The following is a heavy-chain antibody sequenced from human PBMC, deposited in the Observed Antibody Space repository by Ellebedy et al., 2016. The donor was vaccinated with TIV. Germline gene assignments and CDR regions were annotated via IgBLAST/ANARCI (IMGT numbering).Heavy chain of an antibody. CDR2: ISGSGGST. CDR3: AKWGYSSGWYDY. J-gene: IGHJ4*02. D-gene: IGHD6-19*01. Sequence: GGSLRLSXAASGFTFSSYAMSWVRQAPGKGLEWVSAISGSGGSTYYADSVKGRFTISRDNSKNTLYLQMNSLRAEDTAVYYCAKWGYSSGWYDYWGQGTLVTVSS. CDR1: GFTFSSYA. V-gene: IGHV3-23*01.